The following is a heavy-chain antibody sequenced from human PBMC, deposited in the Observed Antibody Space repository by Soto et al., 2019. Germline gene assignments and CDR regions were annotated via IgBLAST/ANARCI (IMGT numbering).Heavy chain of an antibody. CDR3: AKDALQWLVRGGFIAY. CDR1: GLTFSSYA. D-gene: IGHD6-19*01. V-gene: IGHV3-30*18. Sequence: QVQLVESGGGVVQPGRSLRLSCAASGLTFSSYAMHWVRQAPGKGLEWVALISYDGSNKYYADSVKGRFTISRDDSKNPLYLQMNSLRPEDTAVYYCAKDALQWLVRGGFIAYWGQGTLVTVSS. J-gene: IGHJ4*02. CDR2: ISYDGSNK.